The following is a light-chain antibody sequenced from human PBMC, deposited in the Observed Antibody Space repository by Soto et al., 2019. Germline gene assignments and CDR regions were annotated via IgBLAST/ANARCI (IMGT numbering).Light chain of an antibody. Sequence: EIVMTQSPATLSGSPAARATLPCRTSQSVSSNLDWYQQKPGQAPKPLIYGASTRATGIPARFSGSGSGTEFTLTISSLQSEDLAVYYCQQYNHWLPPWTFGQGTKVDIK. J-gene: IGKJ1*01. CDR2: GAS. CDR3: QQYNHWLPPWT. V-gene: IGKV3-15*01. CDR1: QSVSSN.